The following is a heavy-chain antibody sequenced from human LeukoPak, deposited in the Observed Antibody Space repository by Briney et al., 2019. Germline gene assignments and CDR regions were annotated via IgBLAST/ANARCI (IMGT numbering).Heavy chain of an antibody. CDR3: ASYYYGSGSYYYYYYYMDV. Sequence: SETLSLTCTVSGDSISRYYWSWIRQPAGKGLEWIGRIYNGGIITYNPSLKSRVTMSIDTSNNQFSLKLSSVTAADTAVYYCASYYYGSGSYYYYYYYMDVWGKGTTVTVSS. CDR1: GDSISRYY. J-gene: IGHJ6*03. CDR2: IYNGGII. V-gene: IGHV4-4*07. D-gene: IGHD3-10*01.